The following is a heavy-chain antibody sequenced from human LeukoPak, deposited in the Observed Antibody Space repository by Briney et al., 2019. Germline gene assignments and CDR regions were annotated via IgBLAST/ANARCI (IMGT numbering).Heavy chain of an antibody. J-gene: IGHJ5*02. Sequence: KTSETLSLTCTVSGGSISSGTFSWSWMRQPAGKGLEWIGRIHTSGNTHYSPSLESRVTVSLDTSNNKFSLKLSSVTAADMAIYYCARGLMGAAVKAVYYDPWGQGTLVTVSS. V-gene: IGHV4-61*02. CDR2: IHTSGNT. D-gene: IGHD2-8*01. CDR3: ARGLMGAAVKAVYYDP. CDR1: GGSISSGTFS.